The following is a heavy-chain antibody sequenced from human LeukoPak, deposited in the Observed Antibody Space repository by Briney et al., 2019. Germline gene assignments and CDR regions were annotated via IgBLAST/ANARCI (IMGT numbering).Heavy chain of an antibody. V-gene: IGHV3-11*04. CDR1: GFTFSNAW. J-gene: IGHJ5*02. D-gene: IGHD3-16*01. CDR3: AQEIWGSRT. CDR2: ISRGGDTI. Sequence: GGSLRLSCAASGFTFSNAWMSWVRQAPGKGLEWVSYISRGGDTIYADSVKGRFTVSRDNGKNSLFLQMNSLRAEDTAVYYCAQEIWGSRTLGQGTLVTVSS.